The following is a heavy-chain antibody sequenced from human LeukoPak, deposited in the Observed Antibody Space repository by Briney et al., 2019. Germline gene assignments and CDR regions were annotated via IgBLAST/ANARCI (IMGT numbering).Heavy chain of an antibody. CDR1: GFTFSSYA. J-gene: IGHJ5*02. D-gene: IGHD3-3*01. V-gene: IGHV3-23*01. CDR2: ISGSGGNT. Sequence: PGGSLRLSCAASGFTFSSYAMSWVRQAPGKGLEWVSTISGSGGNTYYADSVKGRFTISRDNSKNTLYLQMNSLRAEDTAVYYCAKDRQYITIFEVVIGWFDPWGQGTLVTVSS. CDR3: AKDRQYITIFEVVIGWFDP.